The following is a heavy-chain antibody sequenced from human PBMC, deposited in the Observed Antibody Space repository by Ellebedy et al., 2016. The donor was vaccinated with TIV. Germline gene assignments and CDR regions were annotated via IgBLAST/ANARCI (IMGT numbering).Heavy chain of an antibody. Sequence: SETLSLXXAVYGGSFSGYYWSWIRQPPGKGLEWIGEINHSGSTYYNPSLKSRVTISVDTSKNQFSLKLSSVTAADTAVYYCAVRDGYSSPGGMDVWGQGTTVTVSS. J-gene: IGHJ6*02. D-gene: IGHD5-18*01. CDR3: AVRDGYSSPGGMDV. CDR2: INHSGST. CDR1: GGSFSGYY. V-gene: IGHV4-34*01.